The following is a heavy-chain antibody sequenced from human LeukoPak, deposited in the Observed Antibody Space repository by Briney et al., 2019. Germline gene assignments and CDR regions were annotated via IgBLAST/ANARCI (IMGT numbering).Heavy chain of an antibody. CDR3: ARDLNCSGGSCYGGTLDY. V-gene: IGHV3-21*01. CDR2: ISHSGSI. J-gene: IGHJ4*02. D-gene: IGHD2-15*01. CDR1: GFTFSSYA. Sequence: GGSLRLSCAASGFTFSSYAMNWVRQAPGKGLEWVSSISHSGSISYADSVKGRFTISRDNAKNSLYLQMNSLRAEDTAVYYCARDLNCSGGSCYGGTLDYWGQGTLVTVSS.